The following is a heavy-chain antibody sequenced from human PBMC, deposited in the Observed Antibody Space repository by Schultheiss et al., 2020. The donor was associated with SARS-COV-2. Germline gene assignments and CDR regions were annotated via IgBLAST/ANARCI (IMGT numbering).Heavy chain of an antibody. D-gene: IGHD6-6*01. CDR3: ARVYRWVIPYSSSACMDY. J-gene: IGHJ4*02. V-gene: IGHV1-69*13. Sequence: SVKVSCKASGYTFTSYGISWVRQAPGQGLEWMGGIIPIFGTANYAQKFQGRVTITADESTSTAYMELSSLRAEDTAVYYCARVYRWVIPYSSSACMDYWGQGTLVTVSS. CDR2: IIPIFGTA. CDR1: GYTFTSYG.